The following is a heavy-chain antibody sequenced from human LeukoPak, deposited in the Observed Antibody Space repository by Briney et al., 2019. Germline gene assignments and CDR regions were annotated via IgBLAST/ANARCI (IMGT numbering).Heavy chain of an antibody. Sequence: GGSLRLSCAASGFTFSSYGMHWVRQAPGKGLEWVAVISSDGSNKYYADSVKGRLTISRDNTKNTLYLQMNSLRAEDTAVFYCANENYYDSSGYLDNWGQGTLVTVSS. CDR2: ISSDGSNK. CDR1: GFTFSSYG. J-gene: IGHJ4*02. D-gene: IGHD3-22*01. V-gene: IGHV3-30*18. CDR3: ANENYYDSSGYLDN.